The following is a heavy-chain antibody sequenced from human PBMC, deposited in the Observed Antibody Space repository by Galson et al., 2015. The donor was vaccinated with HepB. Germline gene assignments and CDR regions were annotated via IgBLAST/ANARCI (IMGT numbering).Heavy chain of an antibody. Sequence: SLRLSCAASGFSVSGHFMSWVRQAPGKGLEWVSVIYVAGSTYYADSVKDRFTISRDNSRNTLYLQMNSLRAEDTAVYYCARGTNSGWYGEYWGQGTLVTVSS. V-gene: IGHV3-53*01. CDR3: ARGTNSGWYGEY. D-gene: IGHD6-19*01. J-gene: IGHJ4*02. CDR2: IYVAGST. CDR1: GFSVSGHF.